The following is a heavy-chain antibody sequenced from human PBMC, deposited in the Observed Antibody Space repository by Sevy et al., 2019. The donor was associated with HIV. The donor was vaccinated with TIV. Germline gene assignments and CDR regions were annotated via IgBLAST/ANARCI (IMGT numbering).Heavy chain of an antibody. Sequence: GGSLRLSCTASGFTFGDYAMSWFRQAPGKGLEWVGFIRSKAYGGTTEYAASVKGRFTISRDDSKSIAYLQMNSLKTEDTAVYYCTRDRKGAARPPDGYWGQGTLVTVSS. V-gene: IGHV3-49*03. CDR2: IRSKAYGGTT. CDR1: GFTFGDYA. CDR3: TRDRKGAARPPDGY. J-gene: IGHJ4*02. D-gene: IGHD6-6*01.